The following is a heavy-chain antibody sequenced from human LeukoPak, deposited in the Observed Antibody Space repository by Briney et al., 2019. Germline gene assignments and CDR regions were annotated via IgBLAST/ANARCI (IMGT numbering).Heavy chain of an antibody. CDR3: ARVVGATSPFDY. CDR1: GYTFTDYY. J-gene: IGHJ4*02. CDR2: INPNSGGT. D-gene: IGHD1-26*01. Sequence: GASVKVSCKASGYTFTDYYIHWVRPAPGQELEWMGWINPNSGGTHYAQKFLGRVTMTRDTSISTVYMELSRLRSDDTAGYYCARVVGATSPFDYWGQGTLVTVSS. V-gene: IGHV1-2*02.